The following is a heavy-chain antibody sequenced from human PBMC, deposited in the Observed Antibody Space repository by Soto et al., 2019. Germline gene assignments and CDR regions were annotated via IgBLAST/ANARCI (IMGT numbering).Heavy chain of an antibody. Sequence: ASVKVSCKASGYTFTSYGISWVRQAPGQGLEWMGWISAYNGNTNYAQKLQGRVTMTTDTSTSTAYMELRSLGSDDTAVYYCARSFRGYSSSSPDYWGQGTLVTVSS. CDR1: GYTFTSYG. CDR3: ARSFRGYSSSSPDY. V-gene: IGHV1-18*01. CDR2: ISAYNGNT. D-gene: IGHD6-6*01. J-gene: IGHJ4*02.